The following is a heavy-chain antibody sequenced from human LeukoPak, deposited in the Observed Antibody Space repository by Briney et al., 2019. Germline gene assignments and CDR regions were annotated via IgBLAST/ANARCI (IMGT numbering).Heavy chain of an antibody. CDR3: ARSYYYDSSGYYPPFYDY. CDR1: GYTFTNYY. D-gene: IGHD3-22*01. CDR2: INPSGGTT. V-gene: IGHV1-46*01. Sequence: ASVKVSCKASGYTFTNYYMHWVRQAPGQGLEWMGIINPSGGTTSHAQNFQGRVTMTRDTSTSTVYMELSSLRSEGTALYYCARSYYYDSSGYYPPFYDYWGQGTRVTVSS. J-gene: IGHJ4*02.